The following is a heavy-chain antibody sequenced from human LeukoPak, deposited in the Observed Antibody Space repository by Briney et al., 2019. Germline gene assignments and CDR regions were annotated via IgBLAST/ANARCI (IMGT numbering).Heavy chain of an antibody. CDR1: GYTFTGYY. Sequence: GASVKVSCKASGYTFTGYYMHWVRQAPGQGLEWMGWINPNSGGTNYAQKFQGRVTMTRDTSISTAYMELSRLRSDDTAVYYCARTSLPGYYDYVWGSYQTDYWGQGTLVTASS. CDR3: ARTSLPGYYDYVWGSYQTDY. V-gene: IGHV1-2*02. D-gene: IGHD3-16*02. CDR2: INPNSGGT. J-gene: IGHJ4*02.